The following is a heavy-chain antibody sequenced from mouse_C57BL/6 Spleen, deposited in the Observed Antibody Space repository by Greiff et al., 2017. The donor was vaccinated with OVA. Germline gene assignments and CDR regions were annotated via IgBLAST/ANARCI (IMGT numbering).Heavy chain of an antibody. J-gene: IGHJ2*01. Sequence: VQLQQSGPELVKPGASVKISCKASGYSFTGYYMNWVKQSPEKSLEWIGEINPSTGGTTYNQKFKAKATLTVDKSSSTAYMQLKSLTSEDSAVYYCARRGLRRDYFDYWGQGTTLTVSS. V-gene: IGHV1-42*01. D-gene: IGHD2-4*01. CDR3: ARRGLRRDYFDY. CDR1: GYSFTGYY. CDR2: INPSTGGT.